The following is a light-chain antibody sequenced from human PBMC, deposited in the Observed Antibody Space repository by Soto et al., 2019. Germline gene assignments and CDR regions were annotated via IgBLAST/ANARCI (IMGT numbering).Light chain of an antibody. CDR1: QSISSW. J-gene: IGKJ1*01. CDR3: QQYNSYRT. CDR2: KAS. Sequence: DIQMTQSPSTLSASVGDRVTNTCRASQSISSWLAWYQQKPGKAPKLLIYKASSLESGFPSRFSGSGSGTEFTLTISSLQPDDFATYYCQQYNSYRTFGQGTKVDIK. V-gene: IGKV1-5*03.